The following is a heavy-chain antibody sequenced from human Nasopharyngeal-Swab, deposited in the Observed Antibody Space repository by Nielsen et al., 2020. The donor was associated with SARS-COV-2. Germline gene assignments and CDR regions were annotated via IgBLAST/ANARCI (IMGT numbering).Heavy chain of an antibody. V-gene: IGHV1-8*01. J-gene: IGHJ6*02. CDR2: MNPNSGNT. CDR3: ARGRGTIFGVVIIGRRPSYGMDV. Sequence: ASVKVSCKASGYTFTSYDINWVRQATGQGLEWMGWMNPNSGNTGYAQKFQGRVTMTRNTSISTAYMELSSLRSEDTAVYYCARGRGTIFGVVIIGRRPSYGMDVWGQGTTVTVSS. D-gene: IGHD3-3*01. CDR1: GYTFTSYD.